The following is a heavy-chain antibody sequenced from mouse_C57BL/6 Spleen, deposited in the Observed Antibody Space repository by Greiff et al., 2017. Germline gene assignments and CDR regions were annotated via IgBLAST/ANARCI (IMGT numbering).Heavy chain of an antibody. J-gene: IGHJ4*01. V-gene: IGHV1-53*01. CDR3: ARGGYYAYYAMDY. Sequence: VQLQQPGTELVKPGASVKLSCKASGYTFTSYWMHWVKQRPGQGLEWIGNINPSNGGTNYNEKFKSKATLTVDKSSSTAYMQLSSLTSEDSAVYDCARGGYYAYYAMDYWGQGTLVTVSS. CDR1: GYTFTSYW. CDR2: INPSNGGT. D-gene: IGHD2-3*01.